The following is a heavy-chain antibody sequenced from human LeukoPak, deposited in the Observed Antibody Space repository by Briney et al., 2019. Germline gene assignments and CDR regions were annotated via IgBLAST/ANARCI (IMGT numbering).Heavy chain of an antibody. V-gene: IGHV3-23*01. D-gene: IGHD1-26*01. J-gene: IGHJ6*02. CDR1: GFTFSSYS. CDR2: ISGSGDST. Sequence: GGSLRLSCAASGFTFSSYSMNWVRQAPGKGLEWVSGISGSGDSTYYADSVKGRFTISRDNSKNTLYLQMNSLRAEDTAVYYCAKDPIVGARFHNYYGMDVWGQGTTVTVSS. CDR3: AKDPIVGARFHNYYGMDV.